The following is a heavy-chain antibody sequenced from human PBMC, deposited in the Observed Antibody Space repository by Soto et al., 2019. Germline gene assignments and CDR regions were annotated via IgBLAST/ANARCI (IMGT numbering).Heavy chain of an antibody. V-gene: IGHV4-34*01. D-gene: IGHD6-13*01. CDR2: INHSGST. CDR3: ARQIAAAGTFDY. Sequence: SETLSLTCAVYGGSFSGYYWSWIRQSPGKGLEWIGEINHSGSTNYNPSLKSRVTISVDTSKNQFSLKLSSVTAADTALYYCARQIAAAGTFDYWGQGALVTVSS. CDR1: GGSFSGYY. J-gene: IGHJ4*02.